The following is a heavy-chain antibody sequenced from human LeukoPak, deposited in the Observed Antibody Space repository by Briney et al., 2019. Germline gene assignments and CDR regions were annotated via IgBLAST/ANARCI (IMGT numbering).Heavy chain of an antibody. Sequence: ASVKVSCKASGYTFTSYYMHWVRQAPGQGLEWMGMINPSGGSTSCAQKFQGRVTMTRDTSTSTVYMELSSLRSEDTAVYYCARDGIPVGALEYYFDYWGQGTLVTVSS. J-gene: IGHJ4*02. D-gene: IGHD1-26*01. CDR3: ARDGIPVGALEYYFDY. CDR2: INPSGGST. V-gene: IGHV1-46*01. CDR1: GYTFTSYY.